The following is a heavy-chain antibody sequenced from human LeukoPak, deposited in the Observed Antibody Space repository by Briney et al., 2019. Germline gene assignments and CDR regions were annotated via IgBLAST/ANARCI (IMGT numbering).Heavy chain of an antibody. CDR3: AIGVSGSGDWYFDL. V-gene: IGHV1-24*01. J-gene: IGHJ2*01. CDR2: FDPEDGET. CDR1: GYTLTELS. Sequence: GASVKVSCKVSGYTLTELSMHWVRQAPGKGPEWMGGFDPEDGETIYAQKFQGRVTMTEDTSTDTAYMELSSLRSEDTAVYYCAIGVSGSGDWYFDLWGRGTLVTVSS. D-gene: IGHD5-12*01.